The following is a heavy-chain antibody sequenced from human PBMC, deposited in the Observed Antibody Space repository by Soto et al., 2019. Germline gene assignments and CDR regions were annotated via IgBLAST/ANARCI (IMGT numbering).Heavy chain of an antibody. D-gene: IGHD6-19*01. CDR3: ARDRGSSGWYDEDAFDI. CDR2: IIPIFGTA. CDR1: GGTFSSYA. J-gene: IGHJ3*02. Sequence: QVQLVQSGAEVKTPGSSVKVSCKASGGTFSSYAISWVRQAPGQGREWMGGIIPIFGTANYAQKFQGRVTITADDSPSTAYMELSSLRSEDTAVYYCARDRGSSGWYDEDAFDIWGQGTMVTVSS. V-gene: IGHV1-69*12.